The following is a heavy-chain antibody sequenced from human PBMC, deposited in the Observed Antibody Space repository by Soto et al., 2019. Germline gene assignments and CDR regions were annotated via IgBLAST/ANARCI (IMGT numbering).Heavy chain of an antibody. D-gene: IGHD6-6*01. V-gene: IGHV3-30*18. CDR3: AKVKQLVEYYYYGMDV. Sequence: PGGSLRLSCAASGFTFSSYGMHWVRQAPGKGLEWVAVISYDGSNKYYADSVKGRFTISRDNSKNTLYLQMNSLRAEDTAVYYCAKVKQLVEYYYYGMDVWGQGTTVTVSS. CDR1: GFTFSSYG. CDR2: ISYDGSNK. J-gene: IGHJ6*02.